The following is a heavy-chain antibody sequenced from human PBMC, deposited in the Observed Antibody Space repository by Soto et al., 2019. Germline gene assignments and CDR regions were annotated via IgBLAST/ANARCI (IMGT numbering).Heavy chain of an antibody. CDR3: AKVLSKNYYYPFDF. V-gene: IGHV3-23*01. CDR1: GFTFSDYA. CDR2: ISGGSSVT. Sequence: GGSLRLSXTASGFTFSDYAMAWVRQAPGKGLEWVSTISGGSSVTYYGDSVKGRFTISRDNAKKTLFLQLNRLSAEDTATYYCAKVLSKNYYYPFDFWGQGTQVTVSS. J-gene: IGHJ4*02. D-gene: IGHD3-10*01.